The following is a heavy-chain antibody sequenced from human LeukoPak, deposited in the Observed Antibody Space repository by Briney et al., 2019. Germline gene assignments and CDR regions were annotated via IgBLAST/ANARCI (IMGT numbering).Heavy chain of an antibody. D-gene: IGHD3-10*01. CDR3: ARATYGSGSYYFPHLDY. CDR2: ISSSSSYI. J-gene: IGHJ4*02. V-gene: IGHV3-21*01. Sequence: GGSLTLSCAASGFTFSSYSMNWVRQAPGKGLEWVSSISSSSSYIYYADSVKGRFTISRDNAKNSLYLQMNSLRAEDTAVYYCARATYGSGSYYFPHLDYWGQGTLVTVSS. CDR1: GFTFSSYS.